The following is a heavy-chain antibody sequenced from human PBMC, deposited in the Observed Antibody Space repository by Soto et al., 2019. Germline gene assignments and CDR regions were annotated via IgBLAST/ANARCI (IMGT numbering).Heavy chain of an antibody. CDR3: ARGVTAGVDY. J-gene: IGHJ4*02. CDR2: MQPSSGRT. D-gene: IGHD1-26*01. Sequence: GASVKVSCKASGYSFTSLDINWVRQTTGQGLEWMGWMQPSSGRTGYAQKFQGRVTMTRDTSINTAYMELSSLTSDDTAFYYCARGVTAGVDYWGQRPLFTVSS. V-gene: IGHV1-8*01. CDR1: GYSFTSLD.